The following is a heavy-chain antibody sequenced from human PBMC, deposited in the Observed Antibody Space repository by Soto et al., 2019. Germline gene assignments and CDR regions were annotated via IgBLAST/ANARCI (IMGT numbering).Heavy chain of an antibody. J-gene: IGHJ5*02. D-gene: IGHD2-21*02. Sequence: EVQLVESGGGLIQPGGSLRLSCAASGFTVSGHYITWVRQAPGKGLEWVSVIFRGDNTYYSDSVKGRFTISRDNSKNTVYLQMNRLRGDDTAVYFCATGLTLPVRPSFDTWGQGTLLTVSS. CDR3: ATGLTLPVRPSFDT. CDR1: GFTVSGHY. V-gene: IGHV3-53*01. CDR2: IFRGDNT.